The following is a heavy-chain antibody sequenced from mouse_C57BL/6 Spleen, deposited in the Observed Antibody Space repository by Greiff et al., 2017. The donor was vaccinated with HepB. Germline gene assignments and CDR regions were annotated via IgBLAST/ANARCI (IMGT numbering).Heavy chain of an antibody. CDR1: GYTFTSYW. CDR3: ARVYYGSRAFDY. J-gene: IGHJ2*01. V-gene: IGHV1-55*01. CDR2: IYPGSGSA. Sequence: VQLQQPGAELVKPGASVKMSCKASGYTFTSYWITWVKQRPGQGLEWIGDIYPGSGSANYNEKFKSKATLTVDTSSSTAYMQLSSLTSEDSAVYYCARVYYGSRAFDYWGQGTTLTVSS. D-gene: IGHD1-1*01.